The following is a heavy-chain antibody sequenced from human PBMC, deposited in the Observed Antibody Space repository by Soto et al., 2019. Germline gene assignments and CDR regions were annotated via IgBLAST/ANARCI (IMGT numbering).Heavy chain of an antibody. V-gene: IGHV3-48*01. CDR1: GFTFSSYS. CDR2: ISSSSSTI. Sequence: EVQLVESGGGLVQPGGSLRLSCAASGFTFSSYSMNWVRQAPGKGLEWVSYISSSSSTIYYADSVKGRFTISRDNAKNSLYLQMNSLRAEDTAVYYCARDALDYDFWSGYYGQFDYWGQGTLVTVSS. J-gene: IGHJ4*02. D-gene: IGHD3-3*01. CDR3: ARDALDYDFWSGYYGQFDY.